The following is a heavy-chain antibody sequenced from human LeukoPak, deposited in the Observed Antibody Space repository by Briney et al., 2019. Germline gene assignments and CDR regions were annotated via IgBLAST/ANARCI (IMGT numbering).Heavy chain of an antibody. J-gene: IGHJ5*02. V-gene: IGHV3-23*01. CDR1: GFTFSSYA. Sequence: GRSLGLSCAASGFTFSSYAMSWVSQAPGKGLEWVSAISGSGGSTYYADSVKGRFTISRDNSKNTLYLQMNSLRAEDTAVYYCAKLRPPSPRQNWFDPWGQGTLATVSS. CDR3: AKLRPPSPRQNWFDP. CDR2: ISGSGGST. D-gene: IGHD3-16*01.